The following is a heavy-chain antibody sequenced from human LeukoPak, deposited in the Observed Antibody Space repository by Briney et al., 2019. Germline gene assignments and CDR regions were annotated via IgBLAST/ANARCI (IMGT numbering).Heavy chain of an antibody. D-gene: IGHD3-22*01. CDR3: ASWDYYDSSGYFC. Sequence: PSVTVSCKASGYTFTDYYMHWVRQAPGQGLESMGWINPNSGGTNYAQKFQGRVTMTRDTSISTAYMELSRLRSDDTAVYYCASWDYYDSSGYFCWGQGSLVTVSS. V-gene: IGHV1-2*02. CDR1: GYTFTDYY. J-gene: IGHJ4*02. CDR2: INPNSGGT.